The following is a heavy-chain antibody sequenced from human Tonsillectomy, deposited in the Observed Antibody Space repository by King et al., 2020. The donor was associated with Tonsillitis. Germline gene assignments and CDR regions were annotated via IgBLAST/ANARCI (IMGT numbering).Heavy chain of an antibody. Sequence: VQLVESGGGVVQPGRSLRLSCAASGFTFSNFGMHWVRQAPGKGLEWVAVIWYDGSNKYYTDSVKGRFTISRDNFKNTLYLQMNSLRAEDTAVYYCAGDQREGSVGYWGLGTLAT. CDR3: AGDQREGSVGY. V-gene: IGHV3-33*01. CDR2: IWYDGSNK. D-gene: IGHD1-26*01. J-gene: IGHJ4*02. CDR1: GFTFSNFG.